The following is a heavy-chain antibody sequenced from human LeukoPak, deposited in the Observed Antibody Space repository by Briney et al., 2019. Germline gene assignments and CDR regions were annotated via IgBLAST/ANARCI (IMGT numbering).Heavy chain of an antibody. V-gene: IGHV3-64D*06. J-gene: IGHJ4*02. CDR2: ISSDGDST. Sequence: GGSLRLSCSASGFTFNTYPMHWVRQAPGRGLEYVSSISSDGDSTYYADSVKGRFTISRDNSKNTLYLQTSSLRAEDTAVYYCVKRTTDYYYYDHWGRGTLVTVSS. D-gene: IGHD3-9*01. CDR3: VKRTTDYYYYDH. CDR1: GFTFNTYP.